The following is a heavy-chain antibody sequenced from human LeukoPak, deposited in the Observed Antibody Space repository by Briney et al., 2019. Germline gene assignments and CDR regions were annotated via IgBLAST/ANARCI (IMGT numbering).Heavy chain of an antibody. D-gene: IGHD3-22*01. CDR3: ARDPHSSGYPGWWFDP. V-gene: IGHV4-59*01. Sequence: SETLSLTCTVSGGSISSYYWSWIRQPPGKGLEWIGYIYYSGSTNYNPSLKSRVTISVDTSKNQFSLKLSSVTAADTAVYYCARDPHSSGYPGWWFDPWGQGTLVTVSS. CDR1: GGSISSYY. J-gene: IGHJ5*02. CDR2: IYYSGST.